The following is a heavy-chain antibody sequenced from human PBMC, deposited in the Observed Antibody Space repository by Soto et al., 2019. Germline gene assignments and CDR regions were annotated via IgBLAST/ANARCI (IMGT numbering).Heavy chain of an antibody. CDR1: GFTFSSYA. CDR2: ISGSGGST. J-gene: IGHJ5*02. Sequence: GGSLRLSCAASGFTFSSYAMSWVRQAPGKGLEWVSAISGSGGSTYYADSVKGRFTISRDNSKNTLYLQMNSLRAEDTAVYYCAKDETKLGYCSGGSCYSGWFDPWGQGTLVTVSS. D-gene: IGHD2-15*01. V-gene: IGHV3-23*01. CDR3: AKDETKLGYCSGGSCYSGWFDP.